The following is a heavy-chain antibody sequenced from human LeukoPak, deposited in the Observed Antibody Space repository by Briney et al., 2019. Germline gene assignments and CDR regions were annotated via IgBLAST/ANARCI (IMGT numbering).Heavy chain of an antibody. CDR1: GFTFSTYA. D-gene: IGHD6-19*01. V-gene: IGHV3-64*01. CDR2: ISSKGDYT. Sequence: GGSLRLSCAASGFTFSTYAMHWGRQPPGKGLEYVAAISSKGDYTHYTNSVKSRFTISRDNSKNTLYLEMGSLRAEDMAVYYCARPSSSGWYAPFMWGQGTLVTVSS. J-gene: IGHJ4*02. CDR3: ARPSSSGWYAPFM.